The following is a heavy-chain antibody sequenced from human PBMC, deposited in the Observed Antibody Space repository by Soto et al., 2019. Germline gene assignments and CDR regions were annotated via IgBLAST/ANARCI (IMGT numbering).Heavy chain of an antibody. CDR3: AKDYGYSGYGYFYYYYGMDV. Sequence: GGSLRLSCAASGFTLSSYGMHWVRQAPGKGLEWVAVISYDGSNKYYADSVKGRFTISRDNSKNTLYLQMNSLRAEDTAVYYCAKDYGYSGYGYFYYYYGMDVWGQGTTVTVSS. V-gene: IGHV3-30*18. J-gene: IGHJ6*02. CDR1: GFTLSSYG. D-gene: IGHD5-12*01. CDR2: ISYDGSNK.